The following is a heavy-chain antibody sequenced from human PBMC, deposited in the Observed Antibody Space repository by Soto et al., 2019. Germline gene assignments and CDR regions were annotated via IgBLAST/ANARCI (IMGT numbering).Heavy chain of an antibody. CDR2: IYSGGYT. V-gene: IGHV3-53*01. D-gene: IGHD6-13*01. J-gene: IGHJ4*02. CDR1: GFTVSNNY. CDR3: ARGNGYSSSWYGEFFDY. Sequence: LRLSCAVSGFTVSNNYMSWVRQAPGKGLEGVSVIYSGGYTAYGDSVKGRFTISRDNSKNTLYLQMNSLRADDTAVYYCARGNGYSSSWYGEFFDYWGQGTLVTVSS.